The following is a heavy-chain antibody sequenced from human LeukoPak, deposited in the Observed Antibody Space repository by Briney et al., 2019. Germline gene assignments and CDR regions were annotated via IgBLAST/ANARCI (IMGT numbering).Heavy chain of an antibody. CDR1: GGSVSTYY. D-gene: IGHD6-19*01. V-gene: IGHV4-59*08. Sequence: PSETLSLTCAVSGGSVSTYYWSWIRQPPGKGLEWIGYIDYSGSTNYNPSLKSRVTISVDTSKNQFSLKLNSVTAADTAVHYCATIGVTVAGNYWGQGTLVTVYS. J-gene: IGHJ4*02. CDR2: IDYSGST. CDR3: ATIGVTVAGNY.